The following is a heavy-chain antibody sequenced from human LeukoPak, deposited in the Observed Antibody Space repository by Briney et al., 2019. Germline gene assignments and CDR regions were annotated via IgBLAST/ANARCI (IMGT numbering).Heavy chain of an antibody. V-gene: IGHV4-59*01. J-gene: IGHJ4*02. CDR3: ARGRGSC. CDR2: IYNSGST. Sequence: KPAETLSLTCTVSGGSISRYYLSWIRQPPGKGLEWIGYIYNSGSTNYNPSLASRVTISVDTSKNQFSLKLSSVTAADTAVYYCARGRGSCWGQGTLVTVSS. D-gene: IGHD1-26*01. CDR1: GGSISRYY.